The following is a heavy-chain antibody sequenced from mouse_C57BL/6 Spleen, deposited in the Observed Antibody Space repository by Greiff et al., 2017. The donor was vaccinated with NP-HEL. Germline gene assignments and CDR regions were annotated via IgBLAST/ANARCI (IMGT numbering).Heavy chain of an antibody. CDR3: ARHSLYYGNSGYFDV. J-gene: IGHJ1*03. CDR1: GYKFTGYW. CDR2: ILPGSGST. Sequence: QVQLQQSGAELMKPGASVKLSCKATGYKFTGYWIEWVKQRPGHGLEWIGEILPGSGSTNYNEKFKGKATFTADTSSNTAYMQLSSLTTEDSAIYYYARHSLYYGNSGYFDVWGTGTTVTVSS. D-gene: IGHD2-1*01. V-gene: IGHV1-9*01.